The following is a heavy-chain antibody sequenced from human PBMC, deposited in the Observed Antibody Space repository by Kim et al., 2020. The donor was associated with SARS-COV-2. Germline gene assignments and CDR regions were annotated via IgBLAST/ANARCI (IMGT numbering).Heavy chain of an antibody. J-gene: IGHJ3*02. V-gene: IGHV4-59*13. CDR1: GGSISSYY. CDR2: IYYSGST. D-gene: IGHD3-22*01. CDR3: AGSQDSSGIPNRHAFDI. Sequence: SETLSLTCTVSGGSISSYYWSWIRQPPGKGLEWIGYIYYSGSTNYNPSLKSRVTISVDTSKNQFSLKLSSVTAADTAVYYCAGSQDSSGIPNRHAFDIWGQGTMVTVSS.